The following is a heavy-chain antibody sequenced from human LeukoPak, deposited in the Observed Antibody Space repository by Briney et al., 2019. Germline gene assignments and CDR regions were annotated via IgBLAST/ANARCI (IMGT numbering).Heavy chain of an antibody. CDR3: ARVPPSYSDSSKIYYYYYVDV. V-gene: IGHV4-4*07. J-gene: IGHJ6*03. CDR1: GGSITNCC. Sequence: PSETLSLTCTVSGGSITNCCWGWIRQPAGRGLDWIGRISSTGNTAYSPSPQNRVTMSVDTSKNQFSLKLNSVTPADTAVYYCARVPPSYSDSSKIYYYYYVDVWGKGTPVTVSS. CDR2: ISSTGNT. D-gene: IGHD1-26*01.